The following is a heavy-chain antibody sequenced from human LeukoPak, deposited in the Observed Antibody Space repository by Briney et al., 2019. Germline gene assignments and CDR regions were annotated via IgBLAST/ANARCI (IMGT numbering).Heavy chain of an antibody. D-gene: IGHD3-10*01. V-gene: IGHV3-23*01. Sequence: GGSLRLSCAASGFTFSSYAMSWVRQAPGKGLEWVSAISGSGGSTYYADSVKGRFTISRDNSKNTLYLQMNSLRAEDTAVYYCAKDRAMGLWFGELLYWGQGTLVTVSS. CDR1: GFTFSSYA. CDR2: ISGSGGST. CDR3: AKDRAMGLWFGELLY. J-gene: IGHJ4*02.